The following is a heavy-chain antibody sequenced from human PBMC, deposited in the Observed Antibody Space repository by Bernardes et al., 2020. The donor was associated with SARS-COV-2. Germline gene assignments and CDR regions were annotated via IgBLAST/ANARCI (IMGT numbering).Heavy chain of an antibody. D-gene: IGHD1-26*01. CDR1: TFTFTSDW. CDR2: INTDGKTI. V-gene: IGHV3-74*01. Sequence: GGSLRLSCAASTFTFTSDWMHCVRPAPEKGLVWVSRINTDGKTITYADSVKGRFTISRDNANNILYLEMNSLSAEDTAVYYCVRSAFKAGRGYYYDNWGQGTLVTVSS. CDR3: VRSAFKAGRGYYYDN. J-gene: IGHJ4*02.